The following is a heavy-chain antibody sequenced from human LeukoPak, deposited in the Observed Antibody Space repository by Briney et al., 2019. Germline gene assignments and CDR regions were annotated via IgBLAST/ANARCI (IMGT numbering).Heavy chain of an antibody. CDR2: IHHRGTT. CDR3: ARVTYNGYQHFDY. CDR1: VGSISTNTYY. Sequence: SETLSLTCIVSVGSISTNTYYWGWISLPPGKGLEWLGEIHHRGTTYYNPSLRSRVTISVDTSKNQFSLRLTSVTAADTAVYYCARVTYNGYQHFDYWGQGNLVTVS. J-gene: IGHJ4*02. D-gene: IGHD3-10*01. V-gene: IGHV4-39*07.